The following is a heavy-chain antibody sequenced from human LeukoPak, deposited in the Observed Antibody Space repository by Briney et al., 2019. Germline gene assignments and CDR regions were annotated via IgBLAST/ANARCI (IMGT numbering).Heavy chain of an antibody. CDR2: ISAYNGNT. D-gene: IGHD3-22*01. J-gene: IGHJ5*02. CDR3: ARELDYYDSSSYYGRGDNWFDP. CDR1: GYTFTSYG. V-gene: IGHV1-18*01. Sequence: ASVKVSCKASGYTFTSYGISWVRQAPGQGLEWMGWISAYNGNTNYAQKLQGRVTMTTDTSTSTAYMELKSLRSDDTAVYYCARELDYYDSSSYYGRGDNWFDPWGQGTLVTVSS.